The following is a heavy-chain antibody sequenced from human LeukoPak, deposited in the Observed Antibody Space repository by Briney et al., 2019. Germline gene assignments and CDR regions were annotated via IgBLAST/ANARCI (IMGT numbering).Heavy chain of an antibody. CDR3: ARDVYYYDSSALRPD. J-gene: IGHJ4*02. CDR2: IYSGGST. CDR1: GFTVSSNY. D-gene: IGHD3-22*01. Sequence: GGSLRLSCAASGFTVSSNYMTWVRQAPGKGLEWVSIIYSGGSTYYADSVKGRFTISRDNAKNSLYLQMNSLRAEDTAVYYCARDVYYYDSSALRPDWGQGTLVTVSS. V-gene: IGHV3-66*01.